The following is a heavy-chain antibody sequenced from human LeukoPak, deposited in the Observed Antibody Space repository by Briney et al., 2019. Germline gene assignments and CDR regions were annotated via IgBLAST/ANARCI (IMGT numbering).Heavy chain of an antibody. Sequence: PGGSLRLSCVATGITFSRYGMHWVRQAPGKGREWVAFIWYDGSKTYYGDSVKGRFTISRDNSKNTVYLQMSTLRADDTAVYYCAAPGGAANGLDPWGQGTLVTVSS. D-gene: IGHD1-26*01. V-gene: IGHV3-30*02. CDR3: AAPGGAANGLDP. CDR2: IWYDGSKT. J-gene: IGHJ5*02. CDR1: GITFSRYG.